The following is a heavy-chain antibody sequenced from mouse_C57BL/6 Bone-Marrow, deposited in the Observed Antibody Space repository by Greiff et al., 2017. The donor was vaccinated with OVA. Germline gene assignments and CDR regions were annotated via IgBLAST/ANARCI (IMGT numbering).Heavy chain of an antibody. J-gene: IGHJ4*01. CDR2: ISNGGGST. D-gene: IGHD2-5*01. CDR3: ARQGAGDYSNYDYAMDY. V-gene: IGHV5-12*01. Sequence: EVHLVESGGGLVQPGGSLKLSCAASGFTFSDYYMYWVRQTPQKRLEWVAYISNGGGSTYYPDTVKGRFTISRDNAKNTLYLQMSRLKSEDTAMYYCARQGAGDYSNYDYAMDYWGQGTSVTVSS. CDR1: GFTFSDYY.